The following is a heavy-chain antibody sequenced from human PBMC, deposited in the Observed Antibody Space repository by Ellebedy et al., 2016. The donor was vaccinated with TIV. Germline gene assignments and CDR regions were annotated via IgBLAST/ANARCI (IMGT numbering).Heavy chain of an antibody. CDR3: AKVLTAQYRPLDY. CDR1: GFTFSIYP. Sequence: GGSLRLXCAASGFTFSIYPMSWVRQAPGTGLECVSFITVSGDNTYYADSVKGRFTISRDNSKNTLYLQMNSLRAEDTAVYYCAKVLTAQYRPLDYWGRGTLVTVSS. D-gene: IGHD1-20*01. J-gene: IGHJ4*02. CDR2: ITVSGDNT. V-gene: IGHV3-23*01.